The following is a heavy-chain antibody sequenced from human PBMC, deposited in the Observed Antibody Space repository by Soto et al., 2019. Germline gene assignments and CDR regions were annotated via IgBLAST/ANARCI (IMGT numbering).Heavy chain of an antibody. CDR1: GGSIYSPTYY. V-gene: IGHV4-39*01. D-gene: IGHD6-6*01. Sequence: QLQLQESGPGLVKPSETLSLTCTVSGGSIYSPTYYWAWIRQPPGKGLEWIGSIYYTGSTYDNPSLGRRVLISLDSSKRQFSLNLSSATAADTAVYYCARLSDRRYFEYWGQGALVTVSS. J-gene: IGHJ4*02. CDR2: IYYTGST. CDR3: ARLSDRRYFEY.